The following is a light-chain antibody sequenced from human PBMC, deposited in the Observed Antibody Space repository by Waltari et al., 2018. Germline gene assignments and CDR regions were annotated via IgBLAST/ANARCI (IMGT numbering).Light chain of an antibody. V-gene: IGKV1-39*01. CDR2: GAS. Sequence: DIPLPQSPPSLSASVGDRVPITCRASQTISTFLNWYHQRPGKVPNLVIYGASSLQRGVPSRFSGSESGTDFTLIITSLQPEDFGTYYCQQTYSPSLTFGGGTKVEIK. CDR3: QQTYSPSLT. J-gene: IGKJ4*01. CDR1: QTISTF.